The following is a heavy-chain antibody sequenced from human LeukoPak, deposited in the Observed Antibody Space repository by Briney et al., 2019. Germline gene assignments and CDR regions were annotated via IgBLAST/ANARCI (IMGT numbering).Heavy chain of an antibody. J-gene: IGHJ4*02. V-gene: IGHV3-9*01. D-gene: IGHD5-24*01. CDR2: ISWNSGSI. Sequence: GGSLRLSCAASGFTLDDYAMHWVRQAPGKGLEWVSGISWNSGSIGYADSVKGRFTISRDNAKNSLYLQMNSLRAEDTAVYYCAREGMAVSDYWGQGTLVTVSS. CDR3: AREGMAVSDY. CDR1: GFTLDDYA.